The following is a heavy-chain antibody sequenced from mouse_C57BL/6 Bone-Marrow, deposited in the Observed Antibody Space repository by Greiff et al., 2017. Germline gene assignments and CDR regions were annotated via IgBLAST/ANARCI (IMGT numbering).Heavy chain of an antibody. CDR1: GYTFTTYP. CDR3: ARGGNYGGYYFDY. J-gene: IGHJ2*01. V-gene: IGHV1-47*01. D-gene: IGHD2-1*01. CDR2: FHPYNDDT. Sequence: VQLQQSGAELVKPGASVKMSCTASGYTFTTYPIEWMKQNHGKSLEWIGNFHPYNDDTKYNEKFKGKATLTVEKSSSNVYLELSRLTSDDSAVYYCARGGNYGGYYFDYGGQGTTLTVSS.